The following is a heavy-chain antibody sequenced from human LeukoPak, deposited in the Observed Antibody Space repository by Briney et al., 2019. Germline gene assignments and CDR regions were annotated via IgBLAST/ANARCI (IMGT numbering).Heavy chain of an antibody. CDR2: INPNSGGT. V-gene: IGHV1-2*02. D-gene: IGHD3-9*01. Sequence: ASVKVSCKASGYTFTGYHIHWARQAPGQGLEWMGWINPNSGGTNYAQKFQGRVTMTRDTSINTAYMDLSRLRSDDTAVYYCARGDYDILTGWPYWGQGTLVTVSS. CDR3: ARGDYDILTGWPY. CDR1: GYTFTGYH. J-gene: IGHJ4*02.